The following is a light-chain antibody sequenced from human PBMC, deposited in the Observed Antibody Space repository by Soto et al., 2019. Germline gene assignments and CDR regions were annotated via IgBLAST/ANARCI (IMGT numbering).Light chain of an antibody. CDR1: QSVSSY. CDR3: QQRRNWPST. J-gene: IGKJ4*01. CDR2: DAS. Sequence: EIVLTQSPATLSLSPGDRATLSCRASQSVSSYLAWYQQKPGQAPRLLIYDASNRATGIPARFSGSGSGTDFTLTIPGLEPEDFAVYYCQQRRNWPSTFGGGTKVEIK. V-gene: IGKV3-11*01.